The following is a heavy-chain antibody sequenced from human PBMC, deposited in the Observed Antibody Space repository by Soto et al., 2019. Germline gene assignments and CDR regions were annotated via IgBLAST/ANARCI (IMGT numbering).Heavy chain of an antibody. V-gene: IGHV1-18*01. J-gene: IGHJ6*03. CDR3: ARDSRLTQPYYDYIWGSYRSRYYMDV. CDR2: ISAYNGNT. Sequence: ASVKVSCKASGYTFTSYGISWVRQAPGQGLEWMGWISAYNGNTNYAQKLQGRVTMTTDTSTSTAYMELRSLSSDDTAVYYCARDSRLTQPYYDYIWGSYRSRYYMDVWGKGTTVTVSS. CDR1: GYTFTSYG. D-gene: IGHD3-16*02.